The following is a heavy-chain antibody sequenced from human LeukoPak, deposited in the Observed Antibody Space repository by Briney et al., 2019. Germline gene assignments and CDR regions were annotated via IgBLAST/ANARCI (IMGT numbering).Heavy chain of an antibody. CDR1: GFILRGHT. CDR2: ISYDGSKK. CDR3: AREGGNSSSWGYFDY. J-gene: IGHJ4*02. V-gene: IGHV3-30*04. Sequence: GGSLRLPCGDSGFILRGHTMHWVRQAPGKGLEWVAVISYDGSKKFYADSVKGRFTISRDISKSTLYLHMNSLRAEDTALHYCAREGGNSSSWGYFDYWGQGTLVTVSS. D-gene: IGHD6-13*01.